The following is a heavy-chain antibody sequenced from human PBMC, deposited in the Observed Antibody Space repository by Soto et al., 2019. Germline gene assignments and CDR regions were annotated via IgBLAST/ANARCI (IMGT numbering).Heavy chain of an antibody. CDR3: AKDLGVQQCVSYALDD. CDR2: VSYDGSNQ. CDR1: GFTFSSYA. Sequence: QVQVVESGGGVVQPGRSLRLSCAASGFTFSSYAMHWVRQAPGKGLEWVAVVSYDGSNQYYADSVKGRFTISRDNSKNTLYLQMGSLRAEDPALYYCAKDLGVQQCVSYALDDWGKGTVVTVSS. D-gene: IGHD3-16*01. J-gene: IGHJ6*04. V-gene: IGHV3-30*18.